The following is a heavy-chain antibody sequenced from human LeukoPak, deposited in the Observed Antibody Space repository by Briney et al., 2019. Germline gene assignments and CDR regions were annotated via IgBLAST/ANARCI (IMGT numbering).Heavy chain of an antibody. CDR1: GGSISSGSYY. Sequence: SQTLSLTCTVSGGSISSGSYYWSWIRQPAGRGLEWIGRIYTSGSTNYNPSLKSRVTISVDTSKNQFSLKLSSVTAADTALYYCARGGKASEDYWGQGTLVTVSS. D-gene: IGHD3-16*01. V-gene: IGHV4-61*02. CDR3: ARGGKASEDY. CDR2: IYTSGST. J-gene: IGHJ4*02.